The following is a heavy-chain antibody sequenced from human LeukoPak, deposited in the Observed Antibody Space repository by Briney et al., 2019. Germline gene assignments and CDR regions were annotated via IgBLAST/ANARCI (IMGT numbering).Heavy chain of an antibody. CDR3: ARDTPRYYYDSSGHRRLDAFDI. CDR1: GFTFSSYS. CDR2: ISSSSSYI. J-gene: IGHJ3*02. Sequence: GGSLRLSCAASGFTFSSYSMNWVRQAPGKGLEWVSSISSSSSYIYYADSVKGRFTISRDNAKNSLYLQMNSLRAEDTAVYYCARDTPRYYYDSSGHRRLDAFDIWGQGTMVTVSS. V-gene: IGHV3-21*01. D-gene: IGHD3-22*01.